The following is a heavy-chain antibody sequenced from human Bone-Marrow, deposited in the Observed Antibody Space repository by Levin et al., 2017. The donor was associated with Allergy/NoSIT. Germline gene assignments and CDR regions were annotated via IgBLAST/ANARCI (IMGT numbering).Heavy chain of an antibody. CDR2: IFYSGST. D-gene: IGHD3-10*01. J-gene: IGHJ4*02. Sequence: HSPTLSLTCTVSGGSISGYYWSWVRQPPGKGLEWVGHIFYSGSTNYNPSLKSRVTISINTSKNQFSLNLTSVTAADTAFYYCARSVAGEFDYWGQGTLVTVSS. CDR3: ARSVAGEFDY. CDR1: GGSISGYY. V-gene: IGHV4-59*01.